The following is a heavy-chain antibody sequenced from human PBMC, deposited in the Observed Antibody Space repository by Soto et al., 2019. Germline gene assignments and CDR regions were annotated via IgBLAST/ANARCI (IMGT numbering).Heavy chain of an antibody. V-gene: IGHV4-59*01. D-gene: IGHD6-13*01. Sequence: SETLSLTCTVSGGSMRNYFWTWIRQPPGKGLEWIGYIHYSGTTSFFPSYNPSLRSRVTISEDTSKNQFSLKLLSVTTADTAVYFCAAGEASSRNLAPYYLDFWGQGTLVTV. J-gene: IGHJ4*02. CDR2: IHYSGTT. CDR3: AAGEASSRNLAPYYLDF. CDR1: GGSMRNYF.